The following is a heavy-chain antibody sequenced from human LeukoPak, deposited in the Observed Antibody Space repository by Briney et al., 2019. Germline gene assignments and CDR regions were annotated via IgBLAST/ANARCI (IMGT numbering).Heavy chain of an antibody. J-gene: IGHJ4*02. Sequence: GRSLRLSCAASGFTFSTYGMHWVRQAPGKGLEWVAVISYDGSNKYYADSVKGRFTISSDNSKNTLYLQMNSLRAEDTAVYYCAKERGYGDYYFDYWGQGTLVTVSS. CDR2: ISYDGSNK. V-gene: IGHV3-30*18. CDR3: AKERGYGDYYFDY. CDR1: GFTFSTYG. D-gene: IGHD4-17*01.